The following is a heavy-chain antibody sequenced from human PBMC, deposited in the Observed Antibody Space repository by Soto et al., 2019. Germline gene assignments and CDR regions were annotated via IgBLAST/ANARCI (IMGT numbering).Heavy chain of an antibody. J-gene: IGHJ6*03. CDR3: ARGYGDYRGLYYYYYMDV. CDR1: GGSISSYY. D-gene: IGHD4-17*01. Sequence: PSETLSLTCTVSGGSISSYYWSWIRQPPGKGLGWIGYIYYSGSTNYNPSLKSRVTISVDTSKNQFSLKLSSVTAADTAVYYCARGYGDYRGLYYYYYMDVWGKGTTVTVSS. V-gene: IGHV4-59*08. CDR2: IYYSGST.